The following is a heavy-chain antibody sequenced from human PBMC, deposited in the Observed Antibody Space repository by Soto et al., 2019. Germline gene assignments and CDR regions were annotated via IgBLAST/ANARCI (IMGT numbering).Heavy chain of an antibody. CDR1: GYTFTGYY. D-gene: IGHD3-9*01. CDR3: ARGRVLRYFDWLFALDAFDI. CDR2: INPNSGGT. Sequence: ASVKVSCKASGYTFTGYYMHWVRQAPGQGLEWMGWINPNSGGTNYAQKFQGWVTMTRDTSISTAYMELSRLRSEDTAVYYCARGRVLRYFDWLFALDAFDIWGQGTMVTVSS. V-gene: IGHV1-2*04. J-gene: IGHJ3*02.